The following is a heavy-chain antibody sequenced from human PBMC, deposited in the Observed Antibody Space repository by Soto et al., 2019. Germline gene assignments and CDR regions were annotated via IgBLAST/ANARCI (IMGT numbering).Heavy chain of an antibody. CDR3: AREEDYYDSSGYYAWFDP. V-gene: IGHV1-18*01. D-gene: IGHD3-22*01. J-gene: IGHJ5*02. CDR1: GNTIARSG. Sequence: ASVKVSCKASGNTIARSGISWVRQAPGQGLEWMGWISTYNGDTNYAQTFQGRVTMTTDTSTSTVYMELRSLRSDDTAVYYCAREEDYYDSSGYYAWFDPWGQ. CDR2: ISTYNGDT.